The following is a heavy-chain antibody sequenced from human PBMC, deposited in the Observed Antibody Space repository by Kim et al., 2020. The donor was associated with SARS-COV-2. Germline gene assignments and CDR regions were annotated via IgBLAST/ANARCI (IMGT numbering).Heavy chain of an antibody. CDR3: TRGAELLWFGE. Sequence: SETLSLTCTVSGVSISSGGHYWSWIRQRPGKGLEWIGYIFGGGNTDYNPSLESRVSISMDTSKNQFSLRLISLTAADTAVYFCTRGAELLWFGEWGQGTLVTVSS. V-gene: IGHV4-31*03. CDR1: GVSISSGGHY. CDR2: IFGGGNT. J-gene: IGHJ4*02. D-gene: IGHD3-10*01.